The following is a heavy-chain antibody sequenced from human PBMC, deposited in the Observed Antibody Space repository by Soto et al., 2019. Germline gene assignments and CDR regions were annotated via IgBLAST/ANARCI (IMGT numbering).Heavy chain of an antibody. CDR1: GGAVTSDEDY. CDR3: ATESGSTYGYFDH. CDR2: ISNSGST. J-gene: IGHJ4*02. V-gene: IGHV4-30-4*01. Sequence: SETLSLTCTVSGGAVTSDEDYWTWIRQSRGKGLEWIGYISNSGSTGYNPSLKTRLSMSVDRSKNQFTLRLTSVTAADTAVYFCATESGSTYGYFDHWGQGTQVTVSS. D-gene: IGHD5-18*01.